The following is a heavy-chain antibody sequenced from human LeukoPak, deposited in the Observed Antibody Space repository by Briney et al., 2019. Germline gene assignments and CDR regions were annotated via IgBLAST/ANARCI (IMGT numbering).Heavy chain of an antibody. CDR2: IYYSGST. D-gene: IGHD3-10*01. V-gene: IGHV4-39*01. CDR1: GGSISSSSYY. Sequence: PSETLSLTCTVPGGSISSSSYYWGWIRQPPGKGLEWIGSIYYSGSTYYNPSLKSRVTISVDTSKNQFPLKLSSVTAADTAVYYCARRYYYGSGSYYNGSTLDYWGQGTLVTASS. J-gene: IGHJ4*02. CDR3: ARRYYYGSGSYYNGSTLDY.